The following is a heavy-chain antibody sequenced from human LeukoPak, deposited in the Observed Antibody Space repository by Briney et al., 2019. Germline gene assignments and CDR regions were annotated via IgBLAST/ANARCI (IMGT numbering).Heavy chain of an antibody. CDR3: ARRAASSYYYYYGMDV. Sequence: ASVKVSCKASGYTFTSYGISWVRQAPGQGLEWMGWISAYNGNTNYAQKLQGRVTMTTDTSTSIAYMELRSLRSDDTAVYYCARRAASSYYYYYGMDVWGQGTTVTVSS. D-gene: IGHD6-25*01. CDR1: GYTFTSYG. V-gene: IGHV1-18*01. J-gene: IGHJ6*02. CDR2: ISAYNGNT.